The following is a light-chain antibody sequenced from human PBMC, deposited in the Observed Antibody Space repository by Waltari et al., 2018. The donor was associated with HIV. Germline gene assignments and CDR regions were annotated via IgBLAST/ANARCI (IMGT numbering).Light chain of an antibody. CDR1: SSSIGSNY. CDR3: SPWDDILRGPV. V-gene: IGLV1-47*01. CDR2: RNT. Sequence: QSVLTQPPSASATPGQRVTISCSGSSSSIGSNYVYWYQQFPGTAPKLLIYRNTQRPSGVPDRFSGSKSGTSASLAISGLRSGDEADYFCSPWDDILRGPVFGGGTKLTVL. J-gene: IGLJ3*02.